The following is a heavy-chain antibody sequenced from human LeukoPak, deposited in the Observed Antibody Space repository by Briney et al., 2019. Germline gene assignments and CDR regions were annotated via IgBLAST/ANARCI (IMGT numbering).Heavy chain of an antibody. D-gene: IGHD6-19*01. CDR2: IYHSGGT. CDR1: GASISSSNW. Sequence: SSETLSLTCAVSGASISSSNWWSWVRQPPGRGLEWIGEIYHSGGTNYTPSLKSRVTTSIDRSKNQFSLKLSSVTAADTAVYYCALIPRGIAVLGTDLWGQGTLVTVSS. V-gene: IGHV4-4*02. CDR3: ALIPRGIAVLGTDL. J-gene: IGHJ5*02.